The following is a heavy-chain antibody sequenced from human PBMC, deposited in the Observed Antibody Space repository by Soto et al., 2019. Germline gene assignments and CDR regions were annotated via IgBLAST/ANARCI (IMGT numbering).Heavy chain of an antibody. J-gene: IGHJ6*02. CDR2: VSANGDIT. D-gene: IGHD3-10*01. CDR3: ARGDRGGSGTPASYYFSGLDV. V-gene: IGHV3-23*01. CDR1: GFTFSEYA. Sequence: EVKVLESGGDLVQPGGSLRLSCVASGFTFSEYAMTWVRQAPGKGLDWVSSVSANGDITYYADSVKGRFTISRDNSNSTLLLQMNSLRADDTALSYCARGDRGGSGTPASYYFSGLDVWGQGTTVIVSS.